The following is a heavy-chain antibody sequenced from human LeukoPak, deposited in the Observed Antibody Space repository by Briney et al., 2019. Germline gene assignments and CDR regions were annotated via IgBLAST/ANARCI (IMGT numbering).Heavy chain of an antibody. CDR3: ARSGIVGATALSDY. D-gene: IGHD1-26*01. CDR1: GFTFSSYS. CDR2: ISSSSTYI. V-gene: IGHV3-21*01. J-gene: IGHJ4*02. Sequence: GGSLRLSCAASGFTFSSYSMNWVRQAPGKGLEWVSSISSSSTYIYYADSVKGRFTISRDNAKNSLYLQMNSLRAEDTAVYYCARSGIVGATALSDYWGQGTLVTVSS.